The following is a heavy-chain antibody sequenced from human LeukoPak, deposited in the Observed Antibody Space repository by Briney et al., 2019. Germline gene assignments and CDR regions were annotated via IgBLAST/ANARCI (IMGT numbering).Heavy chain of an antibody. CDR3: ARGVYCSGGSCYGDRWFDP. CDR2: INHSGST. Sequence: SETLSLTCAVYGGSFSGYYWSWIRQPPGKGLEWIGEINHSGSTNYNPSLKSRVTISVDTSKNQFSLKLSSVTAADTAVYYCARGVYCSGGSCYGDRWFDPWGQGTLVTVSS. J-gene: IGHJ5*02. D-gene: IGHD2-15*01. V-gene: IGHV4-34*01. CDR1: GGSFSGYY.